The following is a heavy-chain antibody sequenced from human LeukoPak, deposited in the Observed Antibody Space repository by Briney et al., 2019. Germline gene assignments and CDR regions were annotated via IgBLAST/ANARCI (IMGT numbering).Heavy chain of an antibody. CDR2: IYPSGGNT. CDR3: ARDCSSTRCQGPVFDN. Sequence: ASVKVSCKASGHTFTSNYMHWVRQAPGQGLEWMGIIYPSGGNTNYAQKFQGRVAMTRDTSTSTVYMELSSLRSEDTAIYYCARDCSSTRCQGPVFDNWGQGTLVTVSS. J-gene: IGHJ4*02. CDR1: GHTFTSNY. D-gene: IGHD2-2*01. V-gene: IGHV1-46*01.